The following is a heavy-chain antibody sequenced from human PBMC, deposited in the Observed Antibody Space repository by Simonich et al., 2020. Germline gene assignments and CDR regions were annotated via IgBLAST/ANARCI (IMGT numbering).Heavy chain of an antibody. CDR1: GGSFSGYY. CDR3: ARALGSDIDY. J-gene: IGHJ4*02. CDR2: INHSGST. V-gene: IGHV4-34*01. Sequence: QVQLQQWGAGLLKPSETLSLTCAVYGGSFSGYYWSWIRQPPGKGLEWIGEINHSGSTYYNPSLKSRVTISVDTSKNQFSLKLSSVTAADTAVYYCARALGSDIDYWGQGTLVTVSS. D-gene: IGHD7-27*01.